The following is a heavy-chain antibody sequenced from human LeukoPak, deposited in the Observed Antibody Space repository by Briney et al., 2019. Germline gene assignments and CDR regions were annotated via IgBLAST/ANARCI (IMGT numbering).Heavy chain of an antibody. D-gene: IGHD3-22*01. CDR2: MYHSGTT. CDR3: ARASYYDSSGYSRGAFDI. V-gene: IGHV4-38-2*02. J-gene: IGHJ3*02. Sequence: SETLSLTCTVSGYSISSGFYWGWIRQPPGKGLEWIGSMYHSGTTYYNPSLKSRVTISVDTSKKQFSLKLNSVTAADTAVYYCARASYYDSSGYSRGAFDIWGQGTMVTVSS. CDR1: GYSISSGFY.